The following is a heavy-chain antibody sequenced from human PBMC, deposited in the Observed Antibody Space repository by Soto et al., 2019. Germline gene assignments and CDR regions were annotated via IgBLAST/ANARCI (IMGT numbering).Heavy chain of an antibody. Sequence: GGSLRLSCAASGFTFSSYGMHWVRQAPGKGLEWVAVIWYDGSNKYYADSVKGRFTISRDNSKNTLYLQMNSLRAEDTAVYYCARDPIAARPGERSYYYYYMDVWGKGTTVTVSS. CDR3: ARDPIAARPGERSYYYYYMDV. CDR1: GFTFSSYG. CDR2: IWYDGSNK. D-gene: IGHD6-6*01. V-gene: IGHV3-33*01. J-gene: IGHJ6*03.